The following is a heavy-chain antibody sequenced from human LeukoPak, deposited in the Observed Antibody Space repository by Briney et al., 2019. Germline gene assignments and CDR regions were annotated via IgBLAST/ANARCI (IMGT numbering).Heavy chain of an antibody. CDR2: IYYSGST. D-gene: IGHD5-18*01. V-gene: IGHV4-59*01. CDR3: ARDLSVTTRDDAFDI. Sequence: SETLSLTCTVSGGSISSYYWTWIRQPPGKGLEWIGYIYYSGSTNYNPSLKSRATISVDTSKNQFSLKLSSVTAADTAVYYCARDLSVTTRDDAFDIWGQGTMVTVSS. CDR1: GGSISSYY. J-gene: IGHJ3*02.